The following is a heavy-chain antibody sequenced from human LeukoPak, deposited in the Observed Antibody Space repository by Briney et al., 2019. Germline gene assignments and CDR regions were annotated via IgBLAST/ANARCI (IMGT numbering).Heavy chain of an antibody. CDR3: ASFGISWRSSY. D-gene: IGHD2-21*01. CDR1: GFSFSSHW. V-gene: IGHV3-74*01. CDR2: ISDDGSYT. Sequence: GGSLRLSCAASGFSFSSHWVHWVRQAPGKGLVWVSRISDDGSYTSNVDSVKGRFTISRDSVNNMLYLHMNSLRAEDTAVYYCASFGISWRSSYWGQGTLVTVSS. J-gene: IGHJ4*02.